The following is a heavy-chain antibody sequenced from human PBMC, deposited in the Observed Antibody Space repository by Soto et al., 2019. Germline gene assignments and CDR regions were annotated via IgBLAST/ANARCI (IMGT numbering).Heavy chain of an antibody. CDR2: ISGRGDTS. CDR3: AKEKLRAFDI. CDR1: GFSLRNYA. Sequence: ESGGGLVQPGGSLRLSCVASGFSLRNYAMNWVRQAPGKGLEWVSSISGRGDTSYFADSVKGRFSISRDNSKDTVYLQMNSLRVDDTALYYCAKEKLRAFDIWGQGTMVTVSS. J-gene: IGHJ3*02. V-gene: IGHV3-23*01. D-gene: IGHD2-21*01.